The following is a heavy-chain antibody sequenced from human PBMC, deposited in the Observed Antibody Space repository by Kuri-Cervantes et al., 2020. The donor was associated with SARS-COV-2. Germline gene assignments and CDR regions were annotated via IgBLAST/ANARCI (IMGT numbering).Heavy chain of an antibody. CDR2: VYSSGTT. D-gene: IGHD6-13*01. V-gene: IGHV4-59*12. Sequence: LRLSCTVSGGSIYSYYWSWIRQSPGKGLEWIGFVYSSGTTNYNPSLKSRVTVSVDTSKNQFSLKLSSVTAADTAVYYCARLGQGTAAGTNYFDYWGQGTLVTVSS. CDR3: ARLGQGTAAGTNYFDY. CDR1: GGSIYSYY. J-gene: IGHJ4*02.